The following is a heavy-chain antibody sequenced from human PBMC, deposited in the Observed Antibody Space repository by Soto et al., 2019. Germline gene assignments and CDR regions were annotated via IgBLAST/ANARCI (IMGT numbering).Heavy chain of an antibody. CDR1: GYTFNKYA. CDR3: VRDDGRTWLLDC. V-gene: IGHV1-3*01. CDR2: IHAGYGNT. Sequence: GASVKVSCKASGYTFNKYAMHWVRQAPGQSLEWMGWIHAGYGNTKYSQKFQGRVTITRDTSATTAYMELSSLRSEDTGVYYCVRDDGRTWLLDCWGQGTLVTVSS. J-gene: IGHJ4*02. D-gene: IGHD6-13*01.